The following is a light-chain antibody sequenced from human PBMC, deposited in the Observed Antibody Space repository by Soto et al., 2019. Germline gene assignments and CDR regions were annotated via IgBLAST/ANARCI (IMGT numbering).Light chain of an antibody. V-gene: IGKV1-5*03. Sequence: DIQMTQSPSTLSGSVGDRVTITCRASQTISSWLAWYQQKPGKAPKLLIYKASTLTSGVPSRFSGSGSGTEFTLTISSLQPADCATYYCQHYNSYEAACDQGTKVDLK. J-gene: IGKJ1*01. CDR1: QTISSW. CDR3: QHYNSYEAA. CDR2: KAS.